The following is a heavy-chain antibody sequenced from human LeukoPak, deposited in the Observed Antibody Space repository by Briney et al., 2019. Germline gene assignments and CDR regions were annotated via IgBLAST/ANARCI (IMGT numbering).Heavy chain of an antibody. Sequence: GGSLRLSCAASGFAFSSPTMHWVRQAPGRGLEWVALISYDGRNKYYTDSVKGRFTISRHNSENTLYLQMNSLRPEDTAVYYCARAAYSGTLEEPFDIWGQGTMVTVSS. D-gene: IGHD1-26*01. V-gene: IGHV3-30*04. CDR2: ISYDGRNK. J-gene: IGHJ3*02. CDR3: ARAAYSGTLEEPFDI. CDR1: GFAFSSPT.